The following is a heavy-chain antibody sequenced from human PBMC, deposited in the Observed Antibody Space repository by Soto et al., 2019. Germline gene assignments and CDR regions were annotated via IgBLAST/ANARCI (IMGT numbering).Heavy chain of an antibody. CDR2: ISSSSSYI. CDR1: GFTFSSYS. D-gene: IGHD5-18*01. V-gene: IGHV3-21*01. CDR3: ARWDGYSYGLEDY. J-gene: IGHJ4*02. Sequence: EVQLVESGGGLVKPGGSLRLSCAASGFTFSSYSMNWVRQAPGKGLEWVSSISSSSSYIYYADSVKGRFTISRDNAKNSLYLQMNSLRAEDTAVYYCARWDGYSYGLEDYWGQGTLVTVSS.